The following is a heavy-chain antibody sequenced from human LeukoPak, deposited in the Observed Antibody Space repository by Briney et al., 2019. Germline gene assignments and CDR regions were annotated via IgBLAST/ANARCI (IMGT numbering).Heavy chain of an antibody. D-gene: IGHD3-16*01. CDR2: MNSDGSST. Sequence: PGGSLRLSCAASGFTFSSFWMHWVRQAPGKGLVWVSRMNSDGSSTSYADSVKGRFTISRDNAKNTLYLQMNSLRAEDTAVYYCARGHGGGFDPWGQGTLVTVSS. J-gene: IGHJ5*02. CDR1: GFTFSSFW. V-gene: IGHV3-74*01. CDR3: ARGHGGGFDP.